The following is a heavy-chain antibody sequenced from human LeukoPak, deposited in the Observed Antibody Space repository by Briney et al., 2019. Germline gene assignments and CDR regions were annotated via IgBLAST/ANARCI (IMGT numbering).Heavy chain of an antibody. J-gene: IGHJ4*02. D-gene: IGHD3-10*01. CDR1: GGSISSYY. CDR2: IYTSGST. V-gene: IGHV4-4*09. CDR3: ARNYYGSGSYYNVPYFDY. Sequence: SETLSLTCTVSGGSISSYYWSWIRQPPGKGLEWIGYIYTSGSTNYNPSLKGRVTISVDTSKNQFSLKLSSVTAADTAVYYCARNYYGSGSYYNVPYFDYWGQGTLVTVSS.